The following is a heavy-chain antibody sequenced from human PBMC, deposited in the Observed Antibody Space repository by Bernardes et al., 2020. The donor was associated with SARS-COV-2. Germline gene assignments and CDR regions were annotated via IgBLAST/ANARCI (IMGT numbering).Heavy chain of an antibody. CDR1: GYSFSNYL. Sequence: ASVKVSCKASGYSFSNYLINWVRQAPGQGLEWMGWINTNTGNPTYAQGFTGRFVFSLDTSVSTAYLQISSLKAEDTAVYYCARFTPHYDSSGYYAGLDYWGQGTLVTVSS. V-gene: IGHV7-4-1*02. CDR3: ARFTPHYDSSGYYAGLDY. CDR2: INTNTGNP. J-gene: IGHJ4*02. D-gene: IGHD3-22*01.